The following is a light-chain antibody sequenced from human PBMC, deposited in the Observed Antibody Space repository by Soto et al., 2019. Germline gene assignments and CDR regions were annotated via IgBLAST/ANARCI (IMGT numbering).Light chain of an antibody. CDR1: HNDIGTYDY. V-gene: IGLV2-14*03. CDR2: GVT. Sequence: QWALTQPTSVVGSPGQSITISCTGNHNDIGTYDYVSWYQQHPGRAPRLLIHGVTTRPSGISGRFSASKSGLTASLTISGLQPEDEADYYCSSFTSNRIYVFGPGTKVTVL. CDR3: SSFTSNRIYV. J-gene: IGLJ1*01.